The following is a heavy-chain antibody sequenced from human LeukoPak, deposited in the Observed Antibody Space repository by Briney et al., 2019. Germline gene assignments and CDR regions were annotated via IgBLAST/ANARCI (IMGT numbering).Heavy chain of an antibody. CDR1: GFTFSSYW. J-gene: IGHJ4*02. D-gene: IGHD1-26*01. Sequence: GSLRLSCAASGFTFSSYWMHWVRQAPGKGLEWVANIKQDGSEKYYVDSVKGRFTISRDNAKNSLYLQMNSLRAEDTAVYYCARDGLGNGDYFDYWGQGTLVTVSS. V-gene: IGHV3-7*01. CDR3: ARDGLGNGDYFDY. CDR2: IKQDGSEK.